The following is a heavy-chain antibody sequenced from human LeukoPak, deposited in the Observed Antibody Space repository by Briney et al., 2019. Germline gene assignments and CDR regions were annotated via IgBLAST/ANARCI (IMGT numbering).Heavy chain of an antibody. V-gene: IGHV3-74*01. CDR3: IRDFRSADY. CDR2: INSDGSWT. Sequence: PGGSLRLSCAASGSSWMHWVRQAPGKGLVWVSHINSDGSWTSYADSVKGRFTISKDNAKNTVYLQMNNLRAEDTAVYYCIRDFRSADYWGQGTLVTVSS. J-gene: IGHJ4*02. CDR1: GSSW.